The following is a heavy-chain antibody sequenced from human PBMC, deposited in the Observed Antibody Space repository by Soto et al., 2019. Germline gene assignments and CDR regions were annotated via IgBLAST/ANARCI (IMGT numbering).Heavy chain of an antibody. D-gene: IGHD3-22*01. V-gene: IGHV3-53*01. CDR1: GFTVSSNY. CDR2: IYSGGST. J-gene: IGHJ4*02. Sequence: GGSLRLSCAASGFTVSSNYMSWVRQAPGKGLEWVSVIYSGGSTYYADSVKGRFTISRDNSKNTLYLQMNSLRAEDTAVYYCARGSNYYDSSGYWNWGQGTLVTVSS. CDR3: ARGSNYYDSSGYWN.